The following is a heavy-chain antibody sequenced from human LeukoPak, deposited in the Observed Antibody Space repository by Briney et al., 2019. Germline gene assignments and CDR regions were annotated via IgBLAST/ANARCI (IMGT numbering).Heavy chain of an antibody. CDR3: ARAEKAVTGTLDS. V-gene: IGHV4-59*01. J-gene: IGHJ4*02. Sequence: SETLSLTCTVSGDSISNYYWSWIRQSPGKELEWIGYMYNRGSTIYNPSLKSRVTISTDTSKNQFSLRLTSVTAADTAVYYCARAEKAVTGTLDSWGQGTLITVPS. D-gene: IGHD6-19*01. CDR2: MYNRGST. CDR1: GDSISNYY.